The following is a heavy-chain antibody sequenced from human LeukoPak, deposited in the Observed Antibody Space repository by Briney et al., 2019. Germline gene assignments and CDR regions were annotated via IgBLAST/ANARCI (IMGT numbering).Heavy chain of an antibody. Sequence: PSETLSLTCTVSGGSISSSSYYWGWIRQPPGKGLEWIGSIYYSGSTYYNPSLKSRVTISVDTSKNQFSLKLSSVTAADTAVYYCARHNSAIDAFDIWGQGTMVTVSS. CDR2: IYYSGST. D-gene: IGHD2-21*01. J-gene: IGHJ3*02. V-gene: IGHV4-39*01. CDR1: GGSISSSSYY. CDR3: ARHNSAIDAFDI.